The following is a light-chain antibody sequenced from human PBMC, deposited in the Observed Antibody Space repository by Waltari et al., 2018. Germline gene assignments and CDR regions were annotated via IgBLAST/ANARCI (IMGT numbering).Light chain of an antibody. CDR2: DDY. CDR3: GTWDNNLSPGGV. V-gene: IGLV1-51*01. Sequence: QSVLTQPPSVSAAPGQKVTISCSGSSSNIGSYSVSWYPQLPGTAPKLLIYDDYKRPSGIPDRFSGSKSGTSATLGITGLQTGDEAEYYCGTWDNNLSPGGVFGGGTKLTVL. J-gene: IGLJ3*02. CDR1: SSNIGSYS.